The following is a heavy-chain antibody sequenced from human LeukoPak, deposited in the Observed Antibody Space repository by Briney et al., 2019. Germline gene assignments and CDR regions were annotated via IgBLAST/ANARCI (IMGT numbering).Heavy chain of an antibody. V-gene: IGHV4-59*01. Sequence: SETLSLTCTVSGGSISSYYWSWIRQPPGKGLEWIGYIYYSGSTNYNPSLKSRVTISVDTSKNQFSLKLSSVTAADTAVYYCAGGYDFWSGYPYAFDIWGHGTMVTVSS. J-gene: IGHJ3*02. CDR1: GGSISSYY. D-gene: IGHD3-3*01. CDR2: IYYSGST. CDR3: AGGYDFWSGYPYAFDI.